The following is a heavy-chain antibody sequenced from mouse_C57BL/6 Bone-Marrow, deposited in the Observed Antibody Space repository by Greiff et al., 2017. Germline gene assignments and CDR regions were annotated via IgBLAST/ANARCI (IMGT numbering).Heavy chain of an antibody. V-gene: IGHV1-81*01. CDR3: ARLGAYYYGSSYGGFAY. J-gene: IGHJ3*01. CDR2: IYPRSGNT. CDR1: GYTFTSYG. Sequence: VQLQQSGAELARPGASVKLSCKASGYTFTSYGISWVKQRTGQGLEWIGEIYPRSGNTYYNEKFKGKATLTADKSSSTAYMELRSLTSDDSAVYFCARLGAYYYGSSYGGFAYWGQGTLVTVSA. D-gene: IGHD1-1*01.